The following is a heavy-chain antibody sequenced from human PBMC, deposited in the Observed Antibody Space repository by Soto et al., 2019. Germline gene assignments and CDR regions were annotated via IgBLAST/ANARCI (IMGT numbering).Heavy chain of an antibody. D-gene: IGHD3-10*01. Sequence: EVQLVESGGGLVQPGGSLRLSCAASGIDFSKSWMSWVRQAPGTGLELLANINEDGSRIEDVDSVKGRFTVSRDNARNSLYLQMDSLRAEDTGLYYCARDPGSGAFDIWGQGTMVTVSS. J-gene: IGHJ3*02. CDR3: ARDPGSGAFDI. V-gene: IGHV3-7*01. CDR1: GIDFSKSW. CDR2: INEDGSRI.